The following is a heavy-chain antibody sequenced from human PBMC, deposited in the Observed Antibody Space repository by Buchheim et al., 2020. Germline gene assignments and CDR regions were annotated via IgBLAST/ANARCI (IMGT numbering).Heavy chain of an antibody. V-gene: IGHV4-30-4*01. CDR1: GGSISSGDYY. CDR3: ARVTGEWLRLLYYYYGMDV. Sequence: QVQLQESGPGLVKPSQTLSLTCTVSGGSISSGDYYWSWIRQPPGKGLEWIGYIYYSGSTYYNASLKSRVTISGDTSKNQFSLKLSSVTAADTAVYYCARVTGEWLRLLYYYYGMDVWGQGTT. CDR2: IYYSGST. D-gene: IGHD5-12*01. J-gene: IGHJ6*02.